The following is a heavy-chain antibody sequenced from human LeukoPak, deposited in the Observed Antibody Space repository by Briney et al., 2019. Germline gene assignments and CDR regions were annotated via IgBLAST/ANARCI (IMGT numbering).Heavy chain of an antibody. CDR3: TTETYSSSSDY. CDR1: GFTFSNAW. J-gene: IGHJ4*02. V-gene: IGHV3-15*01. CDR2: IKSKADGATT. D-gene: IGHD6-6*01. Sequence: PGGSLTLACAASGFTFSNAWMSWVSQVPGEGLEWVGPIKSKADGATTDYAAAVKGRFTISRDDSKNTLYLQMNSLKTEDTAVYYCTTETYSSSSDYWGQGTLVTVSS.